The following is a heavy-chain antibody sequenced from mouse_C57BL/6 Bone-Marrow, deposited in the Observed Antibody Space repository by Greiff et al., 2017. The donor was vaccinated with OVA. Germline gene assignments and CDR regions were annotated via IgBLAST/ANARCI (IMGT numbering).Heavy chain of an antibody. J-gene: IGHJ2*01. CDR3: ARDYGSSNYFDY. D-gene: IGHD1-1*01. V-gene: IGHV1-59*01. CDR1: GYTFTSYW. Sequence: QVQLQQSGAELVRPGTSVKLSCKASGYTFTSYWMHWVKQRPGQGLEWIGVIDPSDSYTNYNQKFKGKATLTVDPSSSTAYMQLSSLTSEDSAVYYCARDYGSSNYFDYWGKGTTLTVSS. CDR2: IDPSDSYT.